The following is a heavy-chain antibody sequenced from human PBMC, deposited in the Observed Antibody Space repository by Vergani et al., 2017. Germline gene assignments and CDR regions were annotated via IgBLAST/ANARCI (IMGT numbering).Heavy chain of an antibody. CDR1: GGSISSYY. CDR3: AGGGYQLLSYYYYYMDV. J-gene: IGHJ6*03. CDR2: IYYSGST. Sequence: QVQLQESGPGLVKPSETLSLTCTVSGGSISSYYWSWIRQPPGKGLEWIGYIYYSGSTNYNPSLKSRVTISVDTSKNPFSLKLSSVTAADTAVYYCAGGGYQLLSYYYYYMDVWGKGTTVTVSS. D-gene: IGHD2-2*01. V-gene: IGHV4-59*01.